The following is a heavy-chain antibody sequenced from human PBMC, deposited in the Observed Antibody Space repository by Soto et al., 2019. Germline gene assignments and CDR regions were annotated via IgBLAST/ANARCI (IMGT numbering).Heavy chain of an antibody. CDR3: ARDGAGWSSTSCLYGVGWFDP. D-gene: IGHD2-2*01. CDR1: GYTFTSYA. V-gene: IGHV1-3*01. J-gene: IGHJ5*02. CDR2: INAGNGNT. Sequence: QVQLVQSGAEVKKPGASVKVSCKASGYTFTSYAMHWVRQAPGQRLEWMGWINAGNGNTKYSQKFQGRVTITRDTSASTAYMELSSLRSEDTAVYYCARDGAGWSSTSCLYGVGWFDPWGQGTLVTVSS.